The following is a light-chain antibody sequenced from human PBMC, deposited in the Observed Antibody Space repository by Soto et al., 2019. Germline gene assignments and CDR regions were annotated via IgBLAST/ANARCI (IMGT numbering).Light chain of an antibody. CDR3: QQTFSAPLT. Sequence: DIQLTQSPSSLSASVGDRVTITCRASQSISNYLNWYQQKPGKAPNLLIYAASSLQSGVPLRFSGSESGKDFTLTITSLQIEDFATYYCQQTFSAPLTFGGGTKVEIK. J-gene: IGKJ4*01. V-gene: IGKV1-39*01. CDR1: QSISNY. CDR2: AAS.